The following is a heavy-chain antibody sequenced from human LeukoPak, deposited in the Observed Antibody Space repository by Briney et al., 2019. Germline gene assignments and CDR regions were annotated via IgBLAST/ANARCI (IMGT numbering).Heavy chain of an antibody. D-gene: IGHD4-17*01. V-gene: IGHV3-23*01. CDR2: ISGSGGST. Sequence: GGSLRLSCAASGFTFSSYWMSWVRQAPGKGLEWVSAISGSGGSTYFADSVKGRFTISRDNSKNTLYLQMNSLRAEDTAVYYCAKVDYGDYVGSYWGQGTLVTVSS. CDR1: GFTFSSYW. CDR3: AKVDYGDYVGSY. J-gene: IGHJ4*02.